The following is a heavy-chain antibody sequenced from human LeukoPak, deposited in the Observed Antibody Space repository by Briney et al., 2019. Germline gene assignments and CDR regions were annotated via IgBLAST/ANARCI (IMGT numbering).Heavy chain of an antibody. V-gene: IGHV1-69*02. D-gene: IGHD1/OR15-1a*01. CDR1: GDNFNKYS. CDR2: IMPIFGVT. J-gene: IGHJ5*02. CDR3: STRPTIWKETTGFAES. Sequence: SVKVSCKAAGDNFNKYSIRWVRLAPGQGLEWMGRIMPIFGVTKYAQKFQGRVTITADESTTTGYMELNNLRSEDTAIYYCSTRPTIWKETTGFAESWGQGTLVIVSS.